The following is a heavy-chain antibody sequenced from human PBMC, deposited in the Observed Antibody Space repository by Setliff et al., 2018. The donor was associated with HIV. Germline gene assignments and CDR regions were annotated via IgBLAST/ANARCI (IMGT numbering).Heavy chain of an antibody. CDR2: IKQDGSEK. V-gene: IGHV3-7*01. CDR1: GFTFSTYW. Sequence: GSLRLSCAASGFTFSTYWMSWVRQAPGKGLEWVANIKQDGSEKYYADSVKGRFTITRDNAKNSRYLQMNSLRAEDTAVYYCARSRAAGFDYWGQGTLVTVSS. J-gene: IGHJ4*02. CDR3: ARSRAAGFDY. D-gene: IGHD6-13*01.